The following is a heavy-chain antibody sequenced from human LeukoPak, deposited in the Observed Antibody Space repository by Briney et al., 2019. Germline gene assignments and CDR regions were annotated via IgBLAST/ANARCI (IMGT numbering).Heavy chain of an antibody. J-gene: IGHJ3*02. D-gene: IGHD3-22*01. CDR1: GYTFTSYD. Sequence: ASVKVSCKASGYTFTSYDINWVRQATGQGLEWMGWISAYNGNTNYAQKLQGRVTMTTDTSTSTAYMELRSLRSDDTAVYYCARDQFSHSRYYYDSSGSYFNRAFDIWGQGTMVTVSS. V-gene: IGHV1-18*01. CDR3: ARDQFSHSRYYYDSSGSYFNRAFDI. CDR2: ISAYNGNT.